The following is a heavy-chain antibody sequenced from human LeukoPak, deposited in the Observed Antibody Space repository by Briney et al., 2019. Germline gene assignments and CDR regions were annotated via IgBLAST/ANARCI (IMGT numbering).Heavy chain of an antibody. CDR1: GFTFSSYA. CDR3: AKDSSSHPRGFDY. J-gene: IGHJ4*02. Sequence: PGGSLRLSCAASGFTFSSYAMHWVRQAPGKGLEYVSAISSNGGNTYYANSVKGRFTISRDNSKNTLYLQMNSLRAEDTAVYYCAKDSSSHPRGFDYWGQGTLVTVSS. D-gene: IGHD6-13*01. CDR2: ISSNGGNT. V-gene: IGHV3-64*01.